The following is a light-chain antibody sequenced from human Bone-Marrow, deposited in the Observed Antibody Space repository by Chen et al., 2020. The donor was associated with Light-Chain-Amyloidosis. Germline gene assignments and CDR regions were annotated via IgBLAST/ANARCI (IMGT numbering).Light chain of an antibody. J-gene: IGLJ3*02. CDR3: QSYQGSSQGV. CDR1: SASIATNY. CDR2: EDD. Sequence: NFMLTQPHSVSESPGKTVIISCTRSSASIATNYVQWYQQRPGSSPTTVIYEDDQRPSGVPDRFSGSIDRSYNSASLTISGLKTEDEADYYCQSYQGSSQGVFGRVTKLTVL. V-gene: IGLV6-57*01.